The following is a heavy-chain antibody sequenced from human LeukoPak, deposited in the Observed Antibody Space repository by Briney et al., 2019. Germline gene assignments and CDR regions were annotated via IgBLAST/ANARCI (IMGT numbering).Heavy chain of an antibody. CDR1: GFTVSSNY. Sequence: GGSLRLSCAASGFTVSSNYLSWVRQAPGKGLEWVSLIYSDGSTYYADSVRGRFTISRGNSKNTVYLQMNSLRAEDTAVFYCVRPKHSSTSWLHYGMDVWGQGTTVTVSS. CDR3: VRPKHSSTSWLHYGMDV. CDR2: IYSDGST. D-gene: IGHD2-2*01. J-gene: IGHJ6*02. V-gene: IGHV3-66*04.